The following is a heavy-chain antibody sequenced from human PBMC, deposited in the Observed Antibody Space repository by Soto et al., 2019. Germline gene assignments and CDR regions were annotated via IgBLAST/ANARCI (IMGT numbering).Heavy chain of an antibody. CDR1: GFTFSRYW. CDR3: AREGIVGATQFDD. D-gene: IGHD1-26*01. CDR2: IKQDGSET. V-gene: IGHV3-7*03. J-gene: IGHJ4*02. Sequence: EVQLVESGGGLVQPGGSLRLSCAASGFTFSRYWMSWVRQAPGKGLEWVANIKQDGSETNYADSVKGRFTISRDNSKNSLYLQMESLRAEDTAVYYCAREGIVGATQFDDWGQGTLGTVSS.